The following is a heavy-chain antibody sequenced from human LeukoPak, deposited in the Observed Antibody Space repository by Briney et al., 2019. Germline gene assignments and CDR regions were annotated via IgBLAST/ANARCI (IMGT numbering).Heavy chain of an antibody. V-gene: IGHV1-8*01. CDR2: MNPNSGNT. CDR1: GNTFTSYD. Sequence: ASVKVSCKASGNTFTSYDINWVRRAPEQGLEWLGWMNPNSGNTGFAQKFQGRVSMTRNTSITTAYMELSSLRSEDTAVYYCARAFSTGYHSYDAFDIWGQGTMVTVSS. J-gene: IGHJ3*02. CDR3: ARAFSTGYHSYDAFDI. D-gene: IGHD3-9*01.